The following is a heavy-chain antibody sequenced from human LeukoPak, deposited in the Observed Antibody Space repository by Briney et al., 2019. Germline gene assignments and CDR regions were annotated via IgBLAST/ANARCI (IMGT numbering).Heavy chain of an antibody. D-gene: IGHD3-22*01. CDR3: ARDKADYDSSGFDY. J-gene: IGHJ4*02. CDR2: ISSSSSYI. CDR1: GYSFTNSW. V-gene: IGHV3-21*01. Sequence: GESLKISCKASGYSFTNSWIGWVRQAPGKGLEWVSSISSSSSYIYYADSVKGRFTISRDNAKNSLYLQMNSLRAEDTAVYYCARDKADYDSSGFDYWGQGTLVTVSS.